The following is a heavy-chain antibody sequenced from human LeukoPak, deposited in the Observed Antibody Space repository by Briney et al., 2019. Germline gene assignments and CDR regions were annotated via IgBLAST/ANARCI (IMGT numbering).Heavy chain of an antibody. CDR1: GFTFSSYW. V-gene: IGHV3-74*01. J-gene: IGHJ4*02. CDR2: INGDGSTI. Sequence: PGGSLRLSCAASGFTFSSYWMHWVRQAPGKGLVWVSHINGDGSTIRYVGSVEGRFTIPRDNAKNTLYLQMNSLRAEDTAVYYCVRVVHSWDLGYWGQGTLVTVSS. CDR3: VRVVHSWDLGY. D-gene: IGHD1-26*01.